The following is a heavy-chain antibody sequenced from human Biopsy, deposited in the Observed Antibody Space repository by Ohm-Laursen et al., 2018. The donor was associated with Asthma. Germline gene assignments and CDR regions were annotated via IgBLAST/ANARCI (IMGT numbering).Heavy chain of an antibody. V-gene: IGHV1-69*13. D-gene: IGHD1-7*01. CDR2: IIPIFGTA. CDR3: ARYPHNSYLASLRTKFNYYYYGMDV. Sequence: GASVKVSCKASGGTFSSYAISWVRQAPGQGLEWMGGIIPIFGTANYAQKFQGRVTITADESTSTAYMELSSLRSEDTAVYYGARYPHNSYLASLRTKFNYYYYGMDVWGQGTTVTVSS. CDR1: GGTFSSYA. J-gene: IGHJ6*02.